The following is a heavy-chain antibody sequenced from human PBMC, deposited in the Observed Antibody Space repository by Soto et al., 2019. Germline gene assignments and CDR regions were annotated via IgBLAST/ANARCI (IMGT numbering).Heavy chain of an antibody. J-gene: IGHJ6*02. D-gene: IGHD6-13*01. Sequence: SVKVSCKASGGTFSSYAISWVRQAPGQGLEWMGGIIPIFGTANYAQKFQGRVTITADESTSTAYMELSSLRSEDTAVYYCARHESSIAAAGTSLYYYGMDVWGQGTTVTVSS. CDR2: IIPIFGTA. CDR3: ARHESSIAAAGTSLYYYGMDV. V-gene: IGHV1-69*13. CDR1: GGTFSSYA.